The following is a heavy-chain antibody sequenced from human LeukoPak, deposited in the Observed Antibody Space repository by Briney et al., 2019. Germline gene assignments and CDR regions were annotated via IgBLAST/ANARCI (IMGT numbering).Heavy chain of an antibody. J-gene: IGHJ6*03. CDR1: GFTFSNYA. D-gene: IGHD3-16*01. CDR3: AKDLLGPIYYYYMDV. V-gene: IGHV3-23*01. Sequence: PGGSLRLSCAASGFTFSNYAMRWVRQAPGKGLEWVSAISGSGGSTYYADSVKGRFTISRDNSKNTLYLQMNSLRAEDTAVYYCAKDLLGPIYYYYMDVWGKGTTVTISS. CDR2: ISGSGGST.